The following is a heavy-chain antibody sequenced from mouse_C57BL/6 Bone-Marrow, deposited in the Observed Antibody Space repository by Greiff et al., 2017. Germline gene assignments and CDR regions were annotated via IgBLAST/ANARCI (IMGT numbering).Heavy chain of an antibody. CDR1: GYTFTSYW. J-gene: IGHJ2*01. CDR3: ARDITTVVAKYYFDY. CDR2: IDPSDSET. Sequence: VQLQQPGAELVRPGSSVKLSCKASGYTFTSYWMHWVKLRPIQGLEWIGNIDPSDSETHYNQKFKDKATLTVDKSSSTAYMQLSSLTSEDSAVYYCARDITTVVAKYYFDYWGQGTTLTVSS. D-gene: IGHD1-1*01. V-gene: IGHV1-52*01.